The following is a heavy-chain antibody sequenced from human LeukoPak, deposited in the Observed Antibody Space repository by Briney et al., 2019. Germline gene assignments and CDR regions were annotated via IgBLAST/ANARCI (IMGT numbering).Heavy chain of an antibody. CDR3: ARVSQQYDFWSGYQGFHFDY. J-gene: IGHJ4*02. CDR1: GGSITNYY. V-gene: IGHV4-59*01. Sequence: PSETLSLTCTVSGGSITNYYWSWIRQPPGKGLEWIGNIYYSGSTTYNPPLRSRVTISVHTSKNQFSLKLTSVTAADSAFYYCARVSQQYDFWSGYQGFHFDYWGQGTLVTVSS. D-gene: IGHD3-3*01. CDR2: IYYSGST.